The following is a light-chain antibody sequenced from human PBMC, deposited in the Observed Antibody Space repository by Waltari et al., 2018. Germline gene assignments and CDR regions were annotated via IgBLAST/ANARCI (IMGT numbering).Light chain of an antibody. CDR1: NRDLGGYKY. CDR3: SSYTTSHTAYWV. Sequence: QSALTQPASVSGSPGQSITISCSGTNRDLGGYKYVYWYQQNPGKAPKLIIYDVTNRPSGISHRFSGSKSGITASLTISGLQAEDEGDYYCSSYTTSHTAYWVFGGGTRLTVL. CDR2: DVT. J-gene: IGLJ3*02. V-gene: IGLV2-14*03.